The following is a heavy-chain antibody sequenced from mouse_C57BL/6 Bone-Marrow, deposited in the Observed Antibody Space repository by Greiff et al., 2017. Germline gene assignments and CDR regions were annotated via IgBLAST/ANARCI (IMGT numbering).Heavy chain of an antibody. Sequence: EVKVVESGGGLVQPGGSLKLSCAASGFTFSDYYMYWVRQTPEKRLEWVAYISNGGGSTYYPDTVKGRFTISRDNAKNTLYLQMSRLKSEDTAMYYCARQGGYGSSLYYAMDYWGQGTSVTVSS. J-gene: IGHJ4*01. CDR2: ISNGGGST. D-gene: IGHD1-1*01. CDR3: ARQGGYGSSLYYAMDY. V-gene: IGHV5-12*01. CDR1: GFTFSDYY.